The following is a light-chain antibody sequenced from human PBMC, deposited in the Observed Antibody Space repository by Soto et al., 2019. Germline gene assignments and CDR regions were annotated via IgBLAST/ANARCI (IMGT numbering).Light chain of an antibody. CDR2: TND. J-gene: IGLJ1*01. Sequence: QSVLTQPPSASGTPGQRVTISCSGSDSSIGGNTVKWYQQLPGTAPKLLIYTNDQRPSGVPDRFSGSKSGTSASLAISGLQSEDEADYYCASWDDSLKEYVFGTGTKLTVL. CDR3: ASWDDSLKEYV. CDR1: DSSIGGNT. V-gene: IGLV1-44*01.